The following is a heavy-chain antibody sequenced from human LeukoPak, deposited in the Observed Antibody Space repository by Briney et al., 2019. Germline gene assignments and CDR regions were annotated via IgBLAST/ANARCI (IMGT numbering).Heavy chain of an antibody. J-gene: IGHJ4*02. CDR1: GYTFTSYG. Sequence: ASVKVSCKASGYTFTSYGISWVRQAPGQGLEWMGWISAYNGNTNYAQKLQGRVTMTTDTSTSTAYMELRSLRSDDTAVYYCARRGSGSYYNEREFDYWGRGTLVTVSS. D-gene: IGHD3-10*01. CDR2: ISAYNGNT. CDR3: ARRGSGSYYNEREFDY. V-gene: IGHV1-18*01.